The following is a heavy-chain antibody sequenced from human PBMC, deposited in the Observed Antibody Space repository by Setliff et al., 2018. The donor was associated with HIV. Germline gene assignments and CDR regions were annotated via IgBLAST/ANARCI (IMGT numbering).Heavy chain of an antibody. J-gene: IGHJ4*01. CDR1: GLTFSSCA. CDR2: INTNGGTT. Sequence: GGSLRLSCAASGLTFSSCAMSWVRQAPGKGLEWVSTINTNGGTTYYRDSVKGRFTISRDNSKNTLYLQMSSLRAEDTALYYCAREPSYCGHDCCSLLDYWGQGTLVTVSS. CDR3: AREPSYCGHDCCSLLDY. D-gene: IGHD2-21*02. V-gene: IGHV3-23*01.